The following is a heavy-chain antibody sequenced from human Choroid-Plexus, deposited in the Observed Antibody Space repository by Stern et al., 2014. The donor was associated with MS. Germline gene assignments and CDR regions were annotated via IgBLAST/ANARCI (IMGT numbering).Heavy chain of an antibody. CDR2: VSYDGSNK. CDR3: AKDRQYLTYFFDH. Sequence: VQSGRPLRLSCVASGFTFGSCAMHWVRQAPGKGLEWVAGVSYDGSNKYYADSVKGRFTISRDNSQNTLYMQISSLRPEDTAVYYCAKDRQYLTYFFDHWGQGSLVTVSS. CDR1: GFTFGSCA. D-gene: IGHD2/OR15-2a*01. V-gene: IGHV3-30*18. J-gene: IGHJ5*02.